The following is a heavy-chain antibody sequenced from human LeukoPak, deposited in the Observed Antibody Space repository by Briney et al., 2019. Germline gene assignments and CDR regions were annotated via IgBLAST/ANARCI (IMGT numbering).Heavy chain of an antibody. D-gene: IGHD4-17*01. V-gene: IGHV3-48*01. CDR1: GFTFSSYS. J-gene: IGHJ3*02. CDR3: ARDLSVTTLYIDAFDI. CDR2: LSGTSSTT. Sequence: GGSLRLSCAASGFTFSSYSMNWVRQAPGKGLEWVSCLSGTSSTTYYADSVKGRSTISRDNAKNSLYLQMNSLRAEDTAVYYCARDLSVTTLYIDAFDIWGQGTMVTVSS.